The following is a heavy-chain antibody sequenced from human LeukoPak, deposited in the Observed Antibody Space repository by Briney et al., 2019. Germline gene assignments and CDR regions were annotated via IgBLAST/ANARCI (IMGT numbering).Heavy chain of an antibody. V-gene: IGHV3-23*01. CDR1: GFTFSSYA. CDR2: ISGSGGST. CDR3: ASTTGTTVTTATAFDI. Sequence: GGSLRLSCAVSGFTFSSYAMSWVRQAPGKGLEWVSAISGSGGSTYYADSVKGRFTISRDNSKNTLYLQMNSLRAEDTAVYYCASTTGTTVTTATAFDIWGQGTMVTVSS. J-gene: IGHJ3*02. D-gene: IGHD4-17*01.